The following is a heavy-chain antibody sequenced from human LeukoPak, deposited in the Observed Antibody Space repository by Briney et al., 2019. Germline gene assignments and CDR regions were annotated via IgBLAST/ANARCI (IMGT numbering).Heavy chain of an antibody. D-gene: IGHD3-10*01. CDR1: GFTFNSNY. J-gene: IGHJ5*02. Sequence: QPGGSLRLSCAASGFTFNSNYMSWIRQAPGKGLEWVSAIYSGGRTYYADSVKGRFTISRDNSKNTLYLQMNSLRAEDTAVYYCARVYYYGSWFDPWGQGTLVTVSS. CDR3: ARVYYYGSWFDP. V-gene: IGHV3-53*01. CDR2: IYSGGRT.